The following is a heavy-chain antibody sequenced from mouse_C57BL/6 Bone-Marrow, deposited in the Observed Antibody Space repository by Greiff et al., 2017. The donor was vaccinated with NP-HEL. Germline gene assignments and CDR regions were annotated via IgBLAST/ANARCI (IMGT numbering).Heavy chain of an antibody. J-gene: IGHJ4*01. CDR2: INPSSGYT. CDR1: GYTFTRYW. D-gene: IGHD4-1*02. CDR3: ARYRASTGTRAMDY. Sequence: QVQLQQSGAELAKPGASVKLSCKASGYTFTRYWMHWVKQRPGPGLEWIGYINPSSGYTKYNQKFKDKSTLTADKSSSTSYMQLSSLTYEDSAVYYCARYRASTGTRAMDYWGQGTSVTVTS. V-gene: IGHV1-7*01.